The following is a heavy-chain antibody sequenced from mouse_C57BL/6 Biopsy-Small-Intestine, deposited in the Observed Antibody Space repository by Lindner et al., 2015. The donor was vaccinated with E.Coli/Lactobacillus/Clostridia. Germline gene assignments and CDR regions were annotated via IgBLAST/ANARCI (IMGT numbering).Heavy chain of an antibody. CDR2: IAVYNGYT. CDR3: ARVRDTYYYGPFDS. Sequence: SVKVSCKASGYDFTTYGITWVRQAPGQGLEWMGWIAVYNGYTNYAHKVQGRVTMTTDPATSTAYLELRSLRFDDTAVYYCARVRDTYYYGPFDSWGQGTLLTVSS. V-gene: IGHV1-59*01. D-gene: IGHD1-1*02. CDR1: GYDFTTYG. J-gene: IGHJ2*02.